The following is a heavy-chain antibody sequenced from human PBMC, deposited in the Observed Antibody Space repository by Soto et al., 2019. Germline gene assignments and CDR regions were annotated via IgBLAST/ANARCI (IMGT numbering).Heavy chain of an antibody. CDR1: GFTFSSYA. Sequence: GVLRLSCAASGFTFSSYAMHWVRQAPGKGLEYVSAISSNGGSTYYANSVKGRFTISRDNSKNTLYLQMGSLRAEDMAVYYCARDVGGYSGYAVDYWGQGTLVTVSS. D-gene: IGHD5-12*01. CDR2: ISSNGGST. V-gene: IGHV3-64*01. CDR3: ARDVGGYSGYAVDY. J-gene: IGHJ4*02.